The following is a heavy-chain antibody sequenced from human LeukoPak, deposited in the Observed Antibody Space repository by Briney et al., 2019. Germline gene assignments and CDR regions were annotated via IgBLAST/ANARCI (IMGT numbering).Heavy chain of an antibody. CDR1: GYTFTGYY. D-gene: IGHD6-13*01. J-gene: IGHJ4*02. Sequence: ASVKVSCKASGYTFTGYYMHWVRPAPGQGLEWMGWINPNSGGTNYAQKFQGRVTMTRDTSISTAYMELSRLRSDDTAVYYCARGPLSRIAAAGTSRYWGQGTLVTVSS. CDR3: ARGPLSRIAAAGTSRY. CDR2: INPNSGGT. V-gene: IGHV1-2*02.